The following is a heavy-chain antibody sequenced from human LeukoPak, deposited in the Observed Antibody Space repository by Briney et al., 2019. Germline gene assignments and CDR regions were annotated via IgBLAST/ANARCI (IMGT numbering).Heavy chain of an antibody. Sequence: ASVKVSCKASGYDFINYGISWVRQAPGQGLEWMGWRSIYNGNTDYKLQGRVTMTTDTSTNTAYMEVRSLRSDDTAVHYCARGGPFPSSSSSREYYLDYWGQGTLVTVSS. CDR2: RSIYNGNT. CDR1: GYDFINYG. V-gene: IGHV1-18*01. D-gene: IGHD6-6*01. CDR3: ARGGPFPSSSSSREYYLDY. J-gene: IGHJ4*02.